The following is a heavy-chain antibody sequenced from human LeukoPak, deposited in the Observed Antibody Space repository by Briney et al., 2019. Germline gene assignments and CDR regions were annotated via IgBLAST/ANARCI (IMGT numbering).Heavy chain of an antibody. Sequence: PGGSLRLSCAASGFTVSSNYMSWVRQAPGKGLEWVSVIYSGGSTYYADSVKGRFTISRDNSKNTLYLQMNSLRAEDTAVYYCARSYGSETDGYDYWGQGTLVTVSS. CDR2: IYSGGST. CDR3: ARSYGSETDGYDY. D-gene: IGHD3-10*01. V-gene: IGHV3-53*01. CDR1: GFTVSSNY. J-gene: IGHJ4*02.